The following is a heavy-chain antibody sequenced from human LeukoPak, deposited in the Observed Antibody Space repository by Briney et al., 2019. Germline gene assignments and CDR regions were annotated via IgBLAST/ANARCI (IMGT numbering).Heavy chain of an antibody. J-gene: IGHJ4*02. CDR2: INPNSGGT. CDR1: GHTFTGYY. V-gene: IGHV1-2*02. Sequence: ASVKVSCKASGHTFTGYYMHWVRQAPGQGLKWMGWINPNSGGTNYAQKFQGRVTMTRDTSISTAYMELSRLRSDDTAVYYCAPYCSSTSCHAPWGQGTLVTVSS. CDR3: APYCSSTSCHAP. D-gene: IGHD2-2*01.